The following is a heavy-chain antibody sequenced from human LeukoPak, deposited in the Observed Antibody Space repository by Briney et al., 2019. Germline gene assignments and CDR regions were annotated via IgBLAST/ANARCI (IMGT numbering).Heavy chain of an antibody. J-gene: IGHJ4*02. V-gene: IGHV4-59*01. D-gene: IGHD3-10*01. CDR1: GGSISSYY. CDR2: IYYSGST. Sequence: SETLSLTCTVSGGSISSYYWSWIRQPPGKGLEWIGYIYYSGSTNYNPSLKSRVTISVDTSKNQFSLKLSSVTAADTAVYYCARAYGSGSLEFDYWGQGTLVTVSS. CDR3: ARAYGSGSLEFDY.